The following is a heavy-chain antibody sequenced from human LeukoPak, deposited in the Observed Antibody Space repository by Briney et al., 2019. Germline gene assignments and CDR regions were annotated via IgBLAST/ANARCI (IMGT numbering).Heavy chain of an antibody. CDR2: MSWNSGSI. Sequence: PGGSLRLSCAASGFMFHDYAMHWVRQAPGKGLEWVSGMSWNSGSIGYADSVKGRFTISRDNAKKSLYLQMNSLRAEDTALYYCAKYIHGSPQHYHYSYGMDVWGQGTTVTVSS. CDR1: GFMFHDYA. CDR3: AKYIHGSPQHYHYSYGMDV. J-gene: IGHJ6*02. V-gene: IGHV3-9*01. D-gene: IGHD3-10*01.